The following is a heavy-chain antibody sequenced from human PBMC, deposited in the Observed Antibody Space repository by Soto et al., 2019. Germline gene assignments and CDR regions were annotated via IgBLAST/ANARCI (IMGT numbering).Heavy chain of an antibody. CDR2: INPNSGGT. D-gene: IGHD5-12*01. V-gene: IGHV1-2*04. J-gene: IGHJ6*02. CDR3: ARVPHSGYDYYYYGMDV. CDR1: GYTFTGYY. Sequence: QVQLVQSGAEVKKPGASVKVSCKASGYTFTGYYMHWVRQAPGQGLEWMGWINPNSGGTNYAQKFQGWVTMTRDTSISAAYMELSRLRSDDTAVYYCARVPHSGYDYYYYGMDVWGQGTTVTVSS.